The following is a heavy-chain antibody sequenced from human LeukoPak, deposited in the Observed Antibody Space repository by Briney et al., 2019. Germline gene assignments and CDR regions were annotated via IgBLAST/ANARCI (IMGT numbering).Heavy chain of an antibody. J-gene: IGHJ5*02. D-gene: IGHD2-2*01. CDR2: FDPEDGET. V-gene: IGHV1-24*01. Sequence: ASVKVSCKVSGYTLTELSMHWGRQAPGKGLERMGGFDPEDGETIYAQKFQGRVTMTEDTSTYTAYMELSSLRSEDTAVYYCATGCSSTSCYAVRATVSWFDPWGQGTLVTVSS. CDR1: GYTLTELS. CDR3: ATGCSSTSCYAVRATVSWFDP.